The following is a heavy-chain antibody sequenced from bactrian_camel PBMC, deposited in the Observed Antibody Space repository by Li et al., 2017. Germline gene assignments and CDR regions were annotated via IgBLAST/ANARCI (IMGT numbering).Heavy chain of an antibody. Sequence: HVQLVESGGGSVEFGGSLRLSCVVSGSTYNTRCMAWFRQAPGKDREVVAAVDTDDTATIARSVKGRFTTSRDNAKNTLYLQMNSLKPEDTAMYYCASTSAGFMTHMRALDVRTYNDWGQGTQVTVS. V-gene: IGHV3S53*01. D-gene: IGHD3*01. CDR3: ASTSAGFMTHMRALDVRTYND. CDR2: VDTDDTA. CDR1: GSTYNTRC. J-gene: IGHJ4*01.